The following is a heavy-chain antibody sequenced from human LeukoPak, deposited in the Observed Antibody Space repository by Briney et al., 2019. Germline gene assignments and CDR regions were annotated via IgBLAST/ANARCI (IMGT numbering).Heavy chain of an antibody. CDR1: GGSFSGYY. CDR2: INHSGST. D-gene: IGHD4-23*01. J-gene: IGHJ4*02. Sequence: NPSETLSLTCAVYGGSFSGYYWSWIRQPPGKGLEWIGEINHSGSTNYNPSLKSRVTISVDTSKNQFSLKLSSVTAADTAVYYCARGFYGGRTTSRYYFDYWGQGTLVTVSS. CDR3: ARGFYGGRTTSRYYFDY. V-gene: IGHV4-34*01.